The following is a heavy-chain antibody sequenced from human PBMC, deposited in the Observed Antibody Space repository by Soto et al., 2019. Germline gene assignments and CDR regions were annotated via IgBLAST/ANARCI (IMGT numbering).Heavy chain of an antibody. J-gene: IGHJ6*02. CDR3: ARYSGAAPSYYYYGMDV. V-gene: IGHV5-51*01. D-gene: IGHD6-6*01. Sequence: PGESLKISCKGSGYSFTSYWIGWVRQMPGKGLEWMGIIYPGDSDTRYSPSFQGQVTISADKSISTAYLQWSSPKASDTAMYYCARYSGAAPSYYYYGMDVWGQGTTVTVSS. CDR2: IYPGDSDT. CDR1: GYSFTSYW.